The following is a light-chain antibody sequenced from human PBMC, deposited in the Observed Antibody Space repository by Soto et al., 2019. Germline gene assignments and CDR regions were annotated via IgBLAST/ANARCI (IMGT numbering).Light chain of an antibody. CDR2: KAS. V-gene: IGKV1-5*03. CDR1: QSISPW. J-gene: IGKJ1*01. Sequence: DIQMTQSPSTLSASAGDRVTITCRASQSISPWLAWYQQKPGKAPNLLIYKASSLQSGVPSRFSGSGSGTEFTLTISSLQPDDFATYYCQQSNSYPWTFGQGTKVDIK. CDR3: QQSNSYPWT.